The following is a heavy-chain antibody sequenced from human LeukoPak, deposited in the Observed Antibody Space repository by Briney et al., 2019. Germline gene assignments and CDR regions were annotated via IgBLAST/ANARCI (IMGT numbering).Heavy chain of an antibody. V-gene: IGHV4-39*01. D-gene: IGHD5-12*01. J-gene: IGHJ4*02. CDR2: IYYSGST. Sequence: SETLSLTCTVSGGSISSSSYYWGWIRQPPGKGLEWIGSIYYSGSTYYNPSLKSRVTISVDTSKNQFSLKLSSVTAADTAVYYCVRHDGRGGATMGALDSWGQGSLVTVSS. CDR3: VRHDGRGGATMGALDS. CDR1: GGSISSSSYY.